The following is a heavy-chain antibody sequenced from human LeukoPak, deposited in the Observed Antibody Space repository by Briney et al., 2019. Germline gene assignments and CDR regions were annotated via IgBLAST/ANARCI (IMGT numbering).Heavy chain of an antibody. J-gene: IGHJ5*02. D-gene: IGHD3-10*01. V-gene: IGHV1-2*02. CDR3: ARGGSGSYFSWLDP. CDR2: INPNSGGT. CDR1: GYTFAGYY. Sequence: ASVKVSCKASGYTFAGYYIHWVRQAPGQGLECMGWINPNSGGTNYAQKFQGRVTMTRDTSISTAYMELNRLRSDDTAVYYCARGGSGSYFSWLDPWGQGTLVTVSS.